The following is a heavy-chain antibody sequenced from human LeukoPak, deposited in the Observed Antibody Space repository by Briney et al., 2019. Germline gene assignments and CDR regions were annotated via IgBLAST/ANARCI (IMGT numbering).Heavy chain of an antibody. J-gene: IGHJ6*04. CDR1: GFTFSSYA. Sequence: GGSLRLSCAASGFTFSSYAMSWVLQAPGRGLEWVSAISGSGGSTYYADSVKGRFTISRDNSKNTLYLQMNSLRAEDTAVYYCAKHGYCSGGSCYSYYYYGMDVWGKGTTVTVSS. CDR3: AKHGYCSGGSCYSYYYYGMDV. D-gene: IGHD2-15*01. CDR2: ISGSGGST. V-gene: IGHV3-23*01.